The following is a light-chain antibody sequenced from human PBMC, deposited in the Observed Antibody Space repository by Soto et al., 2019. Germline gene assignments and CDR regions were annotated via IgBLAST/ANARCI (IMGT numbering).Light chain of an antibody. Sequence: EIVLTQSPATLSLSPGESATLSCRTSQSVGGYLAWFQVKPGQAPRLLIYDSSTRATGIPARFSGSGSGTDFTLTISSLQPEDFAVYFCQQRRNWRRAFGPGTKVEIK. V-gene: IGKV3-11*01. CDR1: QSVGGY. CDR2: DSS. J-gene: IGKJ3*01. CDR3: QQRRNWRRA.